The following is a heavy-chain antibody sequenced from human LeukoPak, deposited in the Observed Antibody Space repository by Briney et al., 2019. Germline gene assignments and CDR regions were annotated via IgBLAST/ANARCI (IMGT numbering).Heavy chain of an antibody. CDR2: ISGSGGST. CDR1: GGSISSGGYS. CDR3: AKGQITYYYDSSGPY. D-gene: IGHD3-22*01. Sequence: LSLTCAVSGGSISSGGYSWSWVRQAPGKGLEWVSAISGSGGSTYYADSVKGRFTISRDNSKNTLYLQMNSLRAEDTAVYYCAKGQITYYYDSSGPYWGQGTLVTVSS. V-gene: IGHV3-23*01. J-gene: IGHJ4*02.